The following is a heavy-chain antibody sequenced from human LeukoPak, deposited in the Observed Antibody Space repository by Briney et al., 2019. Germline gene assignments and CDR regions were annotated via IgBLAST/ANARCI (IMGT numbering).Heavy chain of an antibody. D-gene: IGHD1-26*01. CDR3: ARRWVGATVFDY. CDR2: INWNGGST. Sequence: GGSLRLSCAASGFTSDDYGMSRVRQAPGKGLEWVSGINWNGGSTGYADSVKGRFTISRDNAKNSLYLQMNSLRAEDTALYYCARRWVGATVFDYWGQGTLVTVSS. J-gene: IGHJ4*02. CDR1: GFTSDDYG. V-gene: IGHV3-20*04.